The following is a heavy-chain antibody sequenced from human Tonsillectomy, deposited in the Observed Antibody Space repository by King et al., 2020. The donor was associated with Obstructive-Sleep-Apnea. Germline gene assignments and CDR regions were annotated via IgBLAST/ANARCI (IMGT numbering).Heavy chain of an antibody. CDR2: IYSGGST. CDR1: GFTVSSNY. V-gene: IGHV3-53*04. D-gene: IGHD2-15*01. J-gene: IGHJ6*02. Sequence: VQLVESGGGLVQPGGSLRLSCAASGFTVSSNYMSWVRQAPGKGLDWVSVIYSGGSTYYADSVKGRFTISRHNSKNTLYLQMNSLRAEDTAVYYCARDLVGYCSGGSCYGYYYYGMDVWGQGTTVTVSS. CDR3: ARDLVGYCSGGSCYGYYYYGMDV.